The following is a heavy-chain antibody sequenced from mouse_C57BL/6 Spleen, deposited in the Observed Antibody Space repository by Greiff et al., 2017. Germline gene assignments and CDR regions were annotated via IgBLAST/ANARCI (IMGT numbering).Heavy chain of an antibody. CDR2: ISPSSGYI. CDR3: ARGVLDSGYLFDY. Sequence: QVQLLQSGAGLAKPGASVKLSCTASGYTFTGYWMHWVHQTPGQGLEWVGYISPSSGYIKYNQTFKDQFTFTGDKSNSTAFMQLISLTYEDTAVYYCARGVLDSGYLFDYWGQGTTLTVSS. D-gene: IGHD2-2*01. J-gene: IGHJ2*01. CDR1: GYTFTGYW. V-gene: IGHV1-7*01.